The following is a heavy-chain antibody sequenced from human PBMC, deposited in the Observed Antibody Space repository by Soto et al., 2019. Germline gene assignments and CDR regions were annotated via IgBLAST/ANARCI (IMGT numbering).Heavy chain of an antibody. V-gene: IGHV3-48*01. Sequence: EVQLVESGGGLVQPGGSLRLSCAASGFTFSSYSMNWVRQAPGKGLEWGSYISSSSTTKYYADSVKGRFTISRDNAKNSLYLQMNSLRAEDTAVYYCASDGCSGSNCLNWFDPWGQGTLVTVSS. D-gene: IGHD2-15*01. CDR1: GFTFSSYS. CDR3: ASDGCSGSNCLNWFDP. J-gene: IGHJ5*02. CDR2: ISSSSTTK.